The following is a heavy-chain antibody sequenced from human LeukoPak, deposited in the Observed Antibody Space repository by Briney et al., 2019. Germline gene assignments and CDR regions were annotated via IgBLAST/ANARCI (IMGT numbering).Heavy chain of an antibody. Sequence: SETLSLTCSFSGDSISTYYWSWIRQSPRKGLEWIGHIYSSGNTDYNSSLKSRVTISVDTSKSQFSLRLSSVTATDTAVYYCARLRWQLVGPYFDYWGQGILVTVSS. CDR3: ARLRWQLVGPYFDY. CDR1: GDSISTYY. D-gene: IGHD1-26*01. CDR2: IYSSGNT. V-gene: IGHV4-59*01. J-gene: IGHJ4*02.